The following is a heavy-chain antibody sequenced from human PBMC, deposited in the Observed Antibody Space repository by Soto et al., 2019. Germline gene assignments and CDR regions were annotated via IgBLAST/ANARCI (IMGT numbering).Heavy chain of an antibody. CDR2: MNPRSGGT. J-gene: IGHJ5*02. CDR1: GYTFTNYY. CDR3: ARSDDSTSYPLDL. Sequence: GASVKVSCKASGYTFTNYYMHWVRQAPGQGLEWMGWMNPRSGGTKYAQAFQDRVTMTRDASISTAYMGVTSLRHGDTAVYFCARSDDSTSYPLDLWGPGTLVTVSS. V-gene: IGHV1-2*02. D-gene: IGHD4-4*01.